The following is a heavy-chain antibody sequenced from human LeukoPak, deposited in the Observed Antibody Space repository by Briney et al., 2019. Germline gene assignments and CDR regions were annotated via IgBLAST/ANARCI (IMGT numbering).Heavy chain of an antibody. CDR3: ARDNSVEDIAWWFDP. D-gene: IGHD4-23*01. V-gene: IGHV1-8*02. J-gene: IGHJ5*02. Sequence: GASVKVSCKASGYTFTSYGINWVRQATGQGLEWMGWMNPNSGNTGYAQKFQGRVTMTRDMSTSTDYMELSSLRSEDTAVYYCARDNSVEDIAWWFDPWGQGTLVTVSP. CDR1: GYTFTSYG. CDR2: MNPNSGNT.